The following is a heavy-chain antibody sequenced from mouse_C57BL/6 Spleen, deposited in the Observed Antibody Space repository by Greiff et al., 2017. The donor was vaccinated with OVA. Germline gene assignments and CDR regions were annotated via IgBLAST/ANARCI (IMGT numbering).Heavy chain of an antibody. CDR1: GYTFTSYW. D-gene: IGHD6-1*01. CDR2: IDPSDSYT. V-gene: IGHV1-50*01. CDR3: ARPPLFDY. Sequence: QVHVKQPGAELVKPGASVKLSCKASGYTFTSYWMQWVKQRPGQGLEWIGEIDPSDSYTNYNQKFKGKATLTVDTSSSTAYMQLSSLTSEDSAVYYCARPPLFDYWGQGTTLTVSS. J-gene: IGHJ2*01.